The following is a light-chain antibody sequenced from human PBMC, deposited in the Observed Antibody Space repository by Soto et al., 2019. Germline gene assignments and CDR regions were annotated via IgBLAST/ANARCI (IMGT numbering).Light chain of an antibody. CDR1: QSVSSSY. Sequence: DIVLTQSPGTLSLSPGERATLSCRASQSVSSSYLAWYQQKPGQAPRLLVSAASSRATGIPDRFSGSGSGTDFTLTISRLEPEDFAVYYCQQYGSIPWTFGQGTKVDIK. V-gene: IGKV3-20*01. J-gene: IGKJ1*01. CDR3: QQYGSIPWT. CDR2: AAS.